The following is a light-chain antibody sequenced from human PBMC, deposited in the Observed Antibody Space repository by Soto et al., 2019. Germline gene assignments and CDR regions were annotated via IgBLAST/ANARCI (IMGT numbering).Light chain of an antibody. CDR2: GAS. J-gene: IGKJ4*01. CDR1: QRVSSN. V-gene: IGKV3-15*01. Sequence: IVMTQSPATLSVSPGERATLSCRASQRVSSNVAWYQQKPGQAPRLLLYGASARATGVPARFSGSGSGTQFTLTISSLQSEDFAVYYCQQYNNWPRATFGGGTKVDIK. CDR3: QQYNNWPRAT.